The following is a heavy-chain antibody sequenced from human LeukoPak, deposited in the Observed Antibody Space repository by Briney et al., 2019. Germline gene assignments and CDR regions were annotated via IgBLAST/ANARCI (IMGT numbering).Heavy chain of an antibody. J-gene: IGHJ4*02. D-gene: IGHD6-13*01. CDR2: IWYDGSNK. V-gene: IGHV3-33*01. CDR1: GFTFSSYG. CDR3: ARVRDSSSWYVNYFDY. Sequence: GRSLRLSCAASGFTFSSYGMHWVRRAPGKGLEWVAVIWYDGSNKYYADSVKGRFTISRDNSKNTLYLQMNSLRAEDTAVYYCARVRDSSSWYVNYFDYWGQGTLVTVSS.